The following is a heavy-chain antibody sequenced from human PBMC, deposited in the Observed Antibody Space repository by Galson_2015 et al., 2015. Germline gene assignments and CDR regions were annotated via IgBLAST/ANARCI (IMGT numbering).Heavy chain of an antibody. CDR2: ISGSGGST. V-gene: IGHV3-23*01. CDR3: AKGATTDRFNWFDP. D-gene: IGHD4-17*01. CDR1: GFTFNNYV. Sequence: SLRLSCAASGFTFNNYVMSWVRQAPGKGLEWVSSISGSGGSTYYADSVKGRFTISRDNSKNTLYLQMNSLRAEDTALYYCAKGATTDRFNWFDPWRQGPLVTVYS. J-gene: IGHJ5*02.